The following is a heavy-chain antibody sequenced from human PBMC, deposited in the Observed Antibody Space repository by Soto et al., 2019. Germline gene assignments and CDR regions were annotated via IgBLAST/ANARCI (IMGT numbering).Heavy chain of an antibody. J-gene: IGHJ4*02. V-gene: IGHV3-7*01. D-gene: IGHD2-2*01. CDR2: INLDGSEK. CDR1: GFSFSSYW. Sequence: PGGSLRLSCAASGFSFSSYWMTWVRQAPGKGLEWVANINLDGSEKYYVDSVKGRFTISRDNAENSLYLQMTSLRAEDTAIYYCARLRYVDYWGQGTLVTVSS. CDR3: ARLRYVDY.